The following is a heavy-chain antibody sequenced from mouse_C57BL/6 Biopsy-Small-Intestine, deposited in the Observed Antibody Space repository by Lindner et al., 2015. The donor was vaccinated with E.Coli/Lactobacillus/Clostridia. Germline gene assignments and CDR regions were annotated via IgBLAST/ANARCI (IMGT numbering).Heavy chain of an antibody. CDR3: ARGERGDFDY. V-gene: IGHV1-80*01. CDR2: IYPGDGDA. J-gene: IGHJ2*01. CDR1: GFAFSSYW. Sequence: VQLQESGAELVKSGASVKISCKASGFAFSSYWMHWVKQRPGKGLEWIGQIYPGDGDADYNGKFKGKATLTADIYSSTVYMQLSSLTSEDSAVYFCARGERGDFDYWGQGTTLTVSS.